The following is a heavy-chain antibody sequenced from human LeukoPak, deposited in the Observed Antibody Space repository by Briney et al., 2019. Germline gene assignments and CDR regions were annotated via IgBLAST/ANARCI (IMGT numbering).Heavy chain of an antibody. CDR1: GGSISSYY. D-gene: IGHD6-13*01. V-gene: IGHV4-4*07. J-gene: IGHJ3*02. CDR3: ARDRGSSLYFDAFDI. CDR2: IYTSGST. Sequence: SETLSLICTVSGGSISSYYWSWIRQPAGKGLEWIGRIYTSGSTNYNPSLKSRVTMSVDTSKNQFSLKLSSVTAADTAVYYCARDRGSSLYFDAFDIWGQGTMVTVSS.